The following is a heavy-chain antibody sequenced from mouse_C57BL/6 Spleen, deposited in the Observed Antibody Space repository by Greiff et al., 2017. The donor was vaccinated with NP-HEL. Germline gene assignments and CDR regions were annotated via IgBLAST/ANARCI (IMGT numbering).Heavy chain of an antibody. CDR1: GFSFTSYA. Sequence: VQLVESGPGLVAPSQSLSITCNVSGFSFTSYAISWVRQPPGKGLEWLGVIWTGGGTNYNSALKSRLSISTANSKSLVFLKMNIPQTDYTSRYYCARKGYNSNHGDYYAIGDRGQGASVTFST. J-gene: IGHJ4*01. CDR2: IWTGGGT. CDR3: ARKGYNSNHGDYYAIGD. V-gene: IGHV2-9-1*01. D-gene: IGHD2-5*01.